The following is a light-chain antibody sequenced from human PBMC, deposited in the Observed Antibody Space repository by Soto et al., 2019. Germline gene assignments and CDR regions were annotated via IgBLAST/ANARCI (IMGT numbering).Light chain of an antibody. Sequence: DTVLTQSPGTLSLTSGERATLSCRASQSISGTYVAWYQQKPGQAPRLLIYSASTRATGIPDRFSGRGSGTDFTVTISRLEPEDFAVDYCQHYGTSPSTFGRGTKVEIK. J-gene: IGKJ1*01. CDR3: QHYGTSPST. CDR1: QSISGTY. V-gene: IGKV3-20*01. CDR2: SAS.